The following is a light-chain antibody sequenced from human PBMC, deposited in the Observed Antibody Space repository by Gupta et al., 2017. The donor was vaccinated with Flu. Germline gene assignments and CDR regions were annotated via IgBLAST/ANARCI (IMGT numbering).Light chain of an antibody. Sequence: DIVMTQSPLSLPVTPGETASISCRSSQSLLHSNGYNYLDWYRQKPGQSPQLMIYSGSKRAFGVTGRFSGCGEGKDFTLKSSRGEDEDGGVYYRTQDLLTFTFGHGTXVDIK. V-gene: IGKV2-28*01. J-gene: IGKJ3*01. CDR3: TQDLLTFT. CDR2: SGS. CDR1: QSLLHSNGYNY.